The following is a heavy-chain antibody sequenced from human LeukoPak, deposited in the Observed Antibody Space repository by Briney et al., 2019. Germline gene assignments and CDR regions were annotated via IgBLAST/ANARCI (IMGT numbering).Heavy chain of an antibody. V-gene: IGHV3-48*01. J-gene: IGHJ4*02. CDR3: ARESIVGAGYFDY. Sequence: PGGSLRLSCAASGFTFSSYSMNWVRQAPGKGLEWVSYISSSSSTIYYADSVKGRFTISRDNAKNSLYLQMNSLRAEDTAVYYCARESIVGAGYFDYWGQGTLVTVSS. CDR2: ISSSSSTI. CDR1: GFTFSSYS. D-gene: IGHD1-26*01.